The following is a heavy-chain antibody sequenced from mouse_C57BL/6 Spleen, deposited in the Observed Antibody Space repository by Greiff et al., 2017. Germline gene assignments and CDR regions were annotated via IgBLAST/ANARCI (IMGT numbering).Heavy chain of an antibody. V-gene: IGHV5-6*02. D-gene: IGHD3-2*01. CDR1: GFTFSSYG. J-gene: IGHJ1*03. CDR3: ARGSDRGYWYFDV. CDR2: ISSGGSYT. Sequence: DVKLVESGGDLVKPGGSLKLSCAASGFTFSSYGMSWVRQTPDKRLEWVATISSGGSYTYYPDSVKGRFTISRDNAKNTLYLQMSSLKSEDTAMYYCARGSDRGYWYFDVWGTGTTVTVSS.